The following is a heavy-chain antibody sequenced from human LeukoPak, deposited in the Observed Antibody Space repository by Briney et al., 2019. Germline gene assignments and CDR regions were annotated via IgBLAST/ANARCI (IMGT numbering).Heavy chain of an antibody. J-gene: IGHJ4*02. V-gene: IGHV4-59*01. CDR1: GGSISSYY. CDR2: IYYSGST. CDR3: ARGDILTGSYYFGY. Sequence: SETLSLTCTVSGGSISSYYWSWIRQPPGKGLEWIGYIYYSGSTNYNPSLKSRVTISVDTSKNQFSLKLSSVTAADTAVYYCARGDILTGSYYFGYWGQGTPVTVSS. D-gene: IGHD3-9*01.